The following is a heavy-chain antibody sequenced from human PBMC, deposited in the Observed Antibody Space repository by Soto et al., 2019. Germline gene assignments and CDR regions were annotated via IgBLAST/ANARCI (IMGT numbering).Heavy chain of an antibody. CDR3: ARGLYSSSWYVEGY. Sequence: SETLSLTCTVSGGSISSYCWSWIRQPPGKGLEWIGYIYYSGSTNYNPSLKSRVTISVDTSKNQFSLKLSSVTAADTAVYYCARGLYSSSWYVEGYWGQGTLVTVSS. CDR1: GGSISSYC. V-gene: IGHV4-59*01. J-gene: IGHJ4*02. D-gene: IGHD6-13*01. CDR2: IYYSGST.